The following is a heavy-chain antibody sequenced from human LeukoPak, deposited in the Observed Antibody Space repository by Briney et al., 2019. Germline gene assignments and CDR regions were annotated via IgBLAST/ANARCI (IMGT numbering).Heavy chain of an antibody. CDR1: GYTFTGYY. D-gene: IGHD1-26*01. Sequence: ASVKVSCKASGYTFTGYYMHWVRQAPVQALEWMGWINPNSGSTNYAQKFQGRVTMTRDTSISTAYMELSRLRSDDTAVYYCARDQGATPPRNWGQGTLVTVSS. J-gene: IGHJ4*02. CDR2: INPNSGST. CDR3: ARDQGATPPRN. V-gene: IGHV1-2*02.